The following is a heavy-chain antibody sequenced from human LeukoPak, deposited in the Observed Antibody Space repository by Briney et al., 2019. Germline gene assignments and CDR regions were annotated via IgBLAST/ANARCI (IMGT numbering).Heavy chain of an antibody. Sequence: SETLSLTCTVSGGSISSSSYYWGRIRQPPGKGLEWIGSIYYSGSTYYNPSLKSRVTISVGTSKNQFSLKLSSVTAADTAVYYCARTVALEYSSSGAFDIWGQGTMVTVSS. V-gene: IGHV4-39*01. CDR1: GGSISSSSYY. CDR3: ARTVALEYSSSGAFDI. CDR2: IYYSGST. J-gene: IGHJ3*02. D-gene: IGHD6-6*01.